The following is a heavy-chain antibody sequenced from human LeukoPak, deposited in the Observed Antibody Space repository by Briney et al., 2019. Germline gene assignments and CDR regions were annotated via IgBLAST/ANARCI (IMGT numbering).Heavy chain of an antibody. D-gene: IGHD4-17*01. V-gene: IGHV1-18*01. CDR1: GYTFTSYG. CDR2: ISAYNGNT. J-gene: IGHJ4*02. Sequence: ASVKVSCKASGYTFTSYGISWVRQAPGQGLEWMGWISAYNGNTNYAQKLQGRVTMTEDTSTDTAYMELSSLRSEDTAVYYCATRYGDPYYFDYWGQGTLVTVSS. CDR3: ATRYGDPYYFDY.